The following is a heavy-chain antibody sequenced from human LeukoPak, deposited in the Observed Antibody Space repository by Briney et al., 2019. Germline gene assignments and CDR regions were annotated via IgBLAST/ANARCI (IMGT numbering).Heavy chain of an antibody. CDR1: GGSISSSTYF. V-gene: IGHV4-39*01. CDR2: IHYSGST. Sequence: SETLSLTCTVSGGSISSSTYFWGWIRQPPGKGLEWIGSIHYSGSTYYNPSLKSRVTISVDTSKNQFSLELSSVTAADTAVYYCARRERVVSAGFDYWGRGTLVTVSS. J-gene: IGHJ4*02. D-gene: IGHD2-15*01. CDR3: ARRERVVSAGFDY.